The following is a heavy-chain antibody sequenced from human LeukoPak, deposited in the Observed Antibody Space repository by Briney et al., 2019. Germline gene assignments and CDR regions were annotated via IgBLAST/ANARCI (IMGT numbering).Heavy chain of an antibody. V-gene: IGHV1-2*02. CDR3: ATVYSSGWNFHY. CDR1: GYTFTGYY. Sequence: ASVKVSCKASGYTFTGYYMHWVRQAPGQGLEWMGWINPNSGDTNYAQKFQGRVTMTRDTSISTAYMELSRLRSDDTVVYYCATVYSSGWNFHYWGQGTLVTVSS. J-gene: IGHJ4*02. CDR2: INPNSGDT. D-gene: IGHD6-19*01.